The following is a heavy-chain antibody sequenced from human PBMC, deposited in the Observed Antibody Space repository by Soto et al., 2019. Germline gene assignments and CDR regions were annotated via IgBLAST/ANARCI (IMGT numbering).Heavy chain of an antibody. V-gene: IGHV3-30*03. CDR2: ITYDGSNK. CDR3: ATDRVGGTFYTPLGF. J-gene: IGHJ4*02. CDR1: GFNFDNYG. Sequence: QVQLVESGGGVVQPGGSLRLSCQASGFNFDNYGMHWVRQAPGKGLEWVAVITYDGSNKYYADSVKGRFTISRDNSKNTLSMHLNTLKPEDTAVYHCATDRVGGTFYTPLGFWGQGTLVTVSS. D-gene: IGHD1-7*01.